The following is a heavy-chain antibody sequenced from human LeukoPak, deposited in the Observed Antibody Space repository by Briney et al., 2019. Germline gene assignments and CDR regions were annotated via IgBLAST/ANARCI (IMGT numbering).Heavy chain of an antibody. CDR2: IKQDGSEK. D-gene: IGHD6-19*01. CDR3: ARGVRIAVAGYIDY. CDR1: GFSFSSYI. V-gene: IGHV3-7*04. Sequence: GGSLRLSCAASGFSFSSYIMNWVRQAPGKGLEWVANIKQDGSEKYYVDSVKGRFTISRDNAKNSLYLQMNSLRAEDTAVYYCARGVRIAVAGYIDYWGQGTLVTVSS. J-gene: IGHJ4*02.